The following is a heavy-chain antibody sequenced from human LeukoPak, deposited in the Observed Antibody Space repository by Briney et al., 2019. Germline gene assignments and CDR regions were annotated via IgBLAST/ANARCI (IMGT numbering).Heavy chain of an antibody. D-gene: IGHD3-22*01. CDR3: ARTYYYDSRGYYFDY. CDR1: GYTFSSYA. V-gene: IGHV1-69*13. J-gene: IGHJ4*02. Sequence: ASVKVPCKASGYTFSSYAISWVRQAPGQGLEWMGGVIPIFDTGNYAQKFQGRLTITADESTSTAYMELSSLRSEDTAVYYCARTYYYDSRGYYFDYWGQGTLATVSS. CDR2: VIPIFDTG.